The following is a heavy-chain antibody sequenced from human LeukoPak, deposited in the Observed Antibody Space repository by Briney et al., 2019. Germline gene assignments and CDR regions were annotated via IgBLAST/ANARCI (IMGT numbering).Heavy chain of an antibody. CDR3: ARRDYYDSSGYYFGPFDY. CDR2: INPNSGGT. J-gene: IGHJ4*02. CDR1: GYTFTGYY. D-gene: IGHD3-22*01. Sequence: ASVKVSCKASGYTFTGYYMHWVRQAPGQGLEWMGWINPNSGGTNYAQKFQGRVTMTRDTSISTAYMELSRLRSDDTAVYYCARRDYYDSSGYYFGPFDYWGQGTLVTVSS. V-gene: IGHV1-2*02.